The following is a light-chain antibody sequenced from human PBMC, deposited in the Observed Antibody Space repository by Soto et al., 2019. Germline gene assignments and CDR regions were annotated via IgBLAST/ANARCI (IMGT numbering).Light chain of an antibody. Sequence: QSALTQPPSASGTPGQRVTISCSGSSSNIETNTVDWYQHLPGTAPKDLIFNNNQRPFGVPDRFSGAKTGTSASLATSGLQSEDEADYYCAVWDDSLSGMVFGGGTKLTVL. CDR2: NNN. CDR1: SSNIETNT. J-gene: IGLJ2*01. CDR3: AVWDDSLSGMV. V-gene: IGLV1-44*01.